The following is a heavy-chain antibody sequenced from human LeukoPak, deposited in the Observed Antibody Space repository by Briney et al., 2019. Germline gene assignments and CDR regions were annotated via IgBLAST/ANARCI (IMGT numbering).Heavy chain of an antibody. CDR1: GYTFTSYG. D-gene: IGHD2-2*01. V-gene: IGHV1-18*01. CDR2: ISAYNGNT. CDR3: ARETYCSSASCYARYYYYYGMDV. Sequence: ASVKVSCKASGYTFTSYGISWVRQAPGQGLEWMGWISAYNGNTNYAQKLQGRVTMTTDTSTSTAYMELRSLRSDDTAVYYCARETYCSSASCYARYYYYYGMDVWGQGTTVTVSS. J-gene: IGHJ6*02.